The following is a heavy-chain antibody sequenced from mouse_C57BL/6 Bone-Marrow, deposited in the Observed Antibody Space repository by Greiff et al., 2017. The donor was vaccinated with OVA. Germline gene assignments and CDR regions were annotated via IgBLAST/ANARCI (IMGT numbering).Heavy chain of an antibody. D-gene: IGHD1-1*01. Sequence: VQLQQSGPELVKPGASVKISCKSSGYAFSSSWMNWVKQRPGKGLEWIGRIYPGDGATNYNGKFKGKATLTEDKSSSTAYMQLSSLTSEDSAVYFCAYYGSSYSYYFGYWGNGTTLTVST. CDR1: GYAFSSSW. V-gene: IGHV1-82*01. CDR3: AYYGSSYSYYFGY. CDR2: IYPGDGAT. J-gene: IGHJ2*01.